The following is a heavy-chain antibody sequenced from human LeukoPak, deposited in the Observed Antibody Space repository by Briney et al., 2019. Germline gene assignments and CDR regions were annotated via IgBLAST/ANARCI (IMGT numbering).Heavy chain of an antibody. CDR1: GGSISSSSYY. CDR3: ARHSSVFPMDV. CDR2: IYYSGST. D-gene: IGHD2-21*01. V-gene: IGHV4-39*01. Sequence: KPSETLSLTCTVSGGSISSSSYYWGWIRQPPGKGLEWIGSIYYSGSTYYNPSLKSRVTISVDTSKNQFSLKLSSVTAADTAVYYCARHSSVFPMDVWGKGTTVTVSS. J-gene: IGHJ6*03.